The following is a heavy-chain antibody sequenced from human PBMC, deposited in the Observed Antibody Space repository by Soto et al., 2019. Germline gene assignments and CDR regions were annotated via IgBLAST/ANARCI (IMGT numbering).Heavy chain of an antibody. Sequence: QVQLVQSGAEVKNPGASVKLSCKASGYTFTNYYLHWVRQAPGQGLEWVEMINPSARSASYAQKLRGRLTMDRDTSTTTVYMELRRLTFEDTAVYFCARDNSAANGVLDHWGQGTLVTVSS. J-gene: IGHJ4*02. CDR1: GYTFTNYY. CDR3: ARDNSAANGVLDH. V-gene: IGHV1-46*04. D-gene: IGHD1-1*01. CDR2: INPSARSA.